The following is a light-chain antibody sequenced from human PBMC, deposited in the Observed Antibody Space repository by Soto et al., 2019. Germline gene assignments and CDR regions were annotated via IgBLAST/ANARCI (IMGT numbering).Light chain of an antibody. V-gene: IGKV3-20*01. CDR3: QQYGGSPGT. CDR1: QSVSSNQ. J-gene: IGKJ1*01. CDR2: GAS. Sequence: EFVLTQSPGTLSLSPGERATLSCRTSQSVSSNQLAWYQQKPGQAPRLLIYGASSRTTGIPDRFSGSGSGTNFTLTISRLETEDFAVYYCQQYGGSPGTFGQGIKVDIK.